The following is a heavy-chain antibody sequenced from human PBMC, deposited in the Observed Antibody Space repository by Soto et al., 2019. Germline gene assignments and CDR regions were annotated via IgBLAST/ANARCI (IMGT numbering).Heavy chain of an antibody. CDR3: AKVGGSGWFDAFDI. J-gene: IGHJ3*02. Sequence: GGSLRLSCTASVFSFSTYALSWVRQAPGKGLDWVSVISGSGGSTDYAGSVKGRFTISRDNSKNALFLQMNSLRAEDTALYYCAKVGGSGWFDAFDIWGKGTMVTVSS. CDR2: ISGSGGST. V-gene: IGHV3-23*01. CDR1: VFSFSTYA. D-gene: IGHD6-19*01.